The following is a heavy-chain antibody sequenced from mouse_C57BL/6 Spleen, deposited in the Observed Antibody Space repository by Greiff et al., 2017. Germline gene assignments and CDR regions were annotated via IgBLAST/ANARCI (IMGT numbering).Heavy chain of an antibody. CDR1: GYTFTSYW. CDR2: IYPGSGST. D-gene: IGHD2-3*01. Sequence: VQLQQPGAELVKPGASVKMSCKASGYTFTSYWITWVKQRPGQGLEWIGDIYPGSGSTNYNEKFKSKATLTVDTFSITAYMQLSSLTSEDSAVYYCARDDGNYLYYFDYWGQGTTLTVSS. J-gene: IGHJ2*01. V-gene: IGHV1-55*01. CDR3: ARDDGNYLYYFDY.